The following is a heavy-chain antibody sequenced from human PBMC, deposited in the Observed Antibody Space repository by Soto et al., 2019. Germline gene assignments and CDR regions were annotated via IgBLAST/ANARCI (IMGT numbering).Heavy chain of an antibody. D-gene: IGHD7-27*01. J-gene: IGHJ4*02. CDR1: GGSISSISYY. CDR3: ARRWGTYFDF. V-gene: IGHV4-39*07. Sequence: SETLSLTCTVFGGSISSISYYWGWIRQPPGKGLEWIGCIYYSGSTDYDPSLKSRVTISVDTSKNQFSLKLSSVTAADPAVYYCARRWGTYFDFWGQGTLVTVS. CDR2: IYYSGST.